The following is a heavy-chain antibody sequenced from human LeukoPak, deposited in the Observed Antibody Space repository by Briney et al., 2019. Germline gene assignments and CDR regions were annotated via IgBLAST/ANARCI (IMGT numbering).Heavy chain of an antibody. V-gene: IGHV4-30-4*01. D-gene: IGHD3-10*01. CDR1: GGSISSGDYY. J-gene: IGHJ4*02. CDR3: ASVRSYYGSGSYRRYFDY. Sequence: PSETLSLTCTVSGGSISSGDYYWSWIRQPPGKGLEWIGYIDYSGSTYYNPSLKSRVTISVDTSKNQFSLKLSSVTAADTAVYYCASVRSYYGSGSYRRYFDYWGQGTLITVSS. CDR2: IDYSGST.